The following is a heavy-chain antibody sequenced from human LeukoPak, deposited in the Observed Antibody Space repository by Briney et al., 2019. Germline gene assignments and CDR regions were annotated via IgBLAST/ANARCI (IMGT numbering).Heavy chain of an antibody. CDR2: ISWNSGSI. Sequence: PGGSLRLSCAASGFTFDDYAMHWVRQAPGKGLEWVSGISWNSGSIGYADSVKGRFTISRDNAKNSLYLQMNSLRAEDTALYYCAKAASSSGWYYFDYWGQGTLVTVSS. CDR1: GFTFDDYA. J-gene: IGHJ4*02. V-gene: IGHV3-9*01. D-gene: IGHD6-19*01. CDR3: AKAASSSGWYYFDY.